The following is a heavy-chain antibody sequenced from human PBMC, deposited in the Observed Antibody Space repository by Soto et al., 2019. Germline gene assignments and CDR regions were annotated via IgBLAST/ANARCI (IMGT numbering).Heavy chain of an antibody. CDR3: ARGQYYYDSSGYDY. D-gene: IGHD3-22*01. CDR1: GGSFSGYY. CDR2: INHSGDT. V-gene: IGHV4-34*01. J-gene: IGHJ4*02. Sequence: SETLSLTCGVYGGSFSGYYWNWIRQPPGKGLGWIGEINHSGDTSYNPSLESRVTISVDTSKNQFSLNVRSVTAADTAVYYCARGQYYYDSSGYDYWGQGTLVTVSS.